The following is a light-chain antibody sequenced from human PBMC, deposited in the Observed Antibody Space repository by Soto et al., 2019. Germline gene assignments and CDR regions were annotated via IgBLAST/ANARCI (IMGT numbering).Light chain of an antibody. CDR3: QSYDTSVNGL. CDR1: SSNIGAGYD. CDR2: RNS. Sequence: QSVLTQPPSVSGAPGQRVTISCIGSSSNIGAGYDVHWYQQLPGRAPKLLISRNSNRPSGFPDRFSASKSGASASLTITGLQPEDEADYYCQSYDTSVNGLFGGGTKLTVL. V-gene: IGLV1-40*01. J-gene: IGLJ3*02.